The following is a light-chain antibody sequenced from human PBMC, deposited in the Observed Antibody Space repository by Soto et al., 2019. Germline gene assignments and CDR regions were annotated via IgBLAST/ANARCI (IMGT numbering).Light chain of an antibody. J-gene: IGKJ1*01. V-gene: IGKV2-28*01. CDR1: HSLLGTNGHNY. CDR3: MQALRAPPT. CDR2: LGS. Sequence: EIVMTPTPLSLSVAPGQPASISCRSSHSLLGTNGHNYLDWYLQKPGQPPQLLIYLGSNRASGVPDRFSGSGSGTDFTLKISRVEAEDVGVYHCMQALRAPPTFGQGTKVDIK.